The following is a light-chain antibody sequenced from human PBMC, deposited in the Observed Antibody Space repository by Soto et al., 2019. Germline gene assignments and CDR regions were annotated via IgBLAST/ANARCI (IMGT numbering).Light chain of an antibody. Sequence: QSVLTQPASVSGSPGQSITISCTGTSSDVGGYNYVSWYQQHPGKAPKLIIYEVSNRPTGVSNRFSGSKSGHTASLTISGLQSEDEADYFCTSYTSSSTLDVFGTETKVTVL. V-gene: IGLV2-14*01. J-gene: IGLJ1*01. CDR1: SSDVGGYNY. CDR3: TSYTSSSTLDV. CDR2: EVS.